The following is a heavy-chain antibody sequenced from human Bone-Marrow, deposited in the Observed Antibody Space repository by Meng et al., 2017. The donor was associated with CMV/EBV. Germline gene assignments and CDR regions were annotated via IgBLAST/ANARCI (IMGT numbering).Heavy chain of an antibody. Sequence: GESLKISCAASGFTFSTYAMHWVRQAPGKGLEWVAVISYDGGNKYYTDSVKGRFTISRDNSKNTLYLQMNSLRPEDTAVYYCARITLTNRVGGYFASWGQGTLVTVSS. J-gene: IGHJ4*02. CDR3: ARITLTNRVGGYFAS. CDR1: GFTFSTYA. V-gene: IGHV3-30-3*01. D-gene: IGHD1-26*01. CDR2: ISYDGGNK.